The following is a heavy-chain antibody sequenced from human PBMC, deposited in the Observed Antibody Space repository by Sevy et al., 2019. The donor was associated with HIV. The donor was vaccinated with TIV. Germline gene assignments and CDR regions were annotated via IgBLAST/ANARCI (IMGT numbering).Heavy chain of an antibody. CDR3: VRDGGYSDYGMDV. V-gene: IGHV3-48*01. J-gene: IGHJ6*02. D-gene: IGHD2-15*01. CDR1: GFTFSSYN. CDR2: ISSGGHTI. Sequence: GGSLRLSCAASGFTFSSYNMNWVRQAPGKGLECISFISSGGHTIYYADSVKGRFTISRDSAKNSVYLQMNSLRVEDTAVYYCVRDGGYSDYGMDVWGQRTTVTVSS.